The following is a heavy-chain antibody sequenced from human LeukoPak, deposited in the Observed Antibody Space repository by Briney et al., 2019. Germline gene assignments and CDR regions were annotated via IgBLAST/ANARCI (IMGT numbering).Heavy chain of an antibody. D-gene: IGHD6-19*01. Sequence: PGGSLRLSCAASGFTFDDYAIHWARQAPGKGLEWVSFISGDGSSTYYADSVKGRFTISRDNSKNSLYLQMNSLRTEDTALYYCAKDMGYTSGWYPFDYWGQGTLVTVSS. J-gene: IGHJ4*02. CDR1: GFTFDDYA. CDR2: ISGDGSST. CDR3: AKDMGYTSGWYPFDY. V-gene: IGHV3-43*02.